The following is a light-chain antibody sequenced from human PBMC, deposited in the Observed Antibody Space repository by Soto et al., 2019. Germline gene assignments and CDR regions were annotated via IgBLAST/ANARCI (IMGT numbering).Light chain of an antibody. CDR3: CSCTTSDTFL. V-gene: IGLV2-23*02. CDR2: EDN. CDR1: SSDVGSSNL. J-gene: IGLJ2*01. Sequence: HSALTQPASVSGSPGQSIAISCTGTSSDVGSSNLVSWYQQQPGKAPKLMIYEDNKRPSGVSDRFSGSKSGNTASLTISGLQAEDEADYYCCSCTTSDTFLFGGGTKV.